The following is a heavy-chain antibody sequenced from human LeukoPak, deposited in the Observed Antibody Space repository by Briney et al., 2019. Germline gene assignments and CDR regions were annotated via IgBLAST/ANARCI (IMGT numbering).Heavy chain of an antibody. Sequence: GRSLRLSCAASGFTFDDYAMHWVRQAPGKGLEWVSGISWNSGSIGYADSVKGRFTISRDNAKNSLYLQMNSLRAEDTALYYCAKGLGYSYGYFDYWGQGTLVIVSS. V-gene: IGHV3-9*01. CDR3: AKGLGYSYGYFDY. CDR1: GFTFDDYA. CDR2: ISWNSGSI. J-gene: IGHJ4*02. D-gene: IGHD5-18*01.